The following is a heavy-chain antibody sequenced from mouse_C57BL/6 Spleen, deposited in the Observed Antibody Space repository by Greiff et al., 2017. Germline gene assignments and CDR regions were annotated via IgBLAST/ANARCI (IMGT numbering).Heavy chain of an antibody. J-gene: IGHJ4*01. CDR2: IDPSDSET. Sequence: VQLQQPGAELVRPGSSVKLSCKASGYTFTSYWMHWVKQRPIQGLEWIGNIDPSDSETHYNQKFKDKATLTVDKYSSTAYMQLSSLTSEDSAVYYCARRMVTTGGMDYWGQGTSVTVSS. D-gene: IGHD2-2*01. CDR3: ARRMVTTGGMDY. V-gene: IGHV1-52*01. CDR1: GYTFTSYW.